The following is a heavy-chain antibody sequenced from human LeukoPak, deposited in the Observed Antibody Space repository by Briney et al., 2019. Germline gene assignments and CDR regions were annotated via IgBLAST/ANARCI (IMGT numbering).Heavy chain of an antibody. D-gene: IGHD3-10*01. V-gene: IGHV4-34*01. CDR3: AKSNGYGLIDI. Sequence: PSETLSLTCAVYGGSFSGYYWSWIRQPPGKGLEWIGEINHSGSTNYNPSLKSRVTISVDTSRNQFSLRLNSVTAADTAVYYCAKSNGYGLIDIWGQGTMVTVSS. CDR2: INHSGST. J-gene: IGHJ3*02. CDR1: GGSFSGYY.